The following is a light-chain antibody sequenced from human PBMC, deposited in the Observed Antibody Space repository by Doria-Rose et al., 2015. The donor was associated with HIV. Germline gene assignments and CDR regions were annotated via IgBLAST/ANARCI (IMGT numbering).Light chain of an antibody. J-gene: IGKJ1*01. CDR3: HQYGTSWT. CDR1: QSVSSTY. V-gene: IGKV3-20*01. Sequence: TQSPGTLSLSPAATATLSCRASQSVSSTYLAWYQQNPGQAPSLLIYDGSTRATGIADRFRASGSATDFTLTINRLEPEDFALYYCHQYGTSWTFGQGTKVEI. CDR2: DGS.